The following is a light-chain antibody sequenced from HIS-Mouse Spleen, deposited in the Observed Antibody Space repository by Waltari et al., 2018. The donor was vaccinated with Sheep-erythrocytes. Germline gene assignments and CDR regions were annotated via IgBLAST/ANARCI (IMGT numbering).Light chain of an antibody. CDR2: QDS. Sequence: SYELTQPPSVSVSPGQPASITCYGHTLGANYACWYQQKPGQSPVLVIYQDSKRPSGIPERFSGSNSGNTATLTISGTQAMDEADYYCQAWDSSTVVFGGGTKLTVL. J-gene: IGLJ2*01. CDR1: TLGANY. CDR3: QAWDSSTVV. V-gene: IGLV3-1*01.